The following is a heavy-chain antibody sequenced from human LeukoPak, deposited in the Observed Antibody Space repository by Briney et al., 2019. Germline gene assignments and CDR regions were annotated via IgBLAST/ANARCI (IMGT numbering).Heavy chain of an antibody. V-gene: IGHV1-8*03. J-gene: IGHJ1*01. D-gene: IGHD6-6*01. Sequence: HRASVKVSCKASGYTFTSYDINWVRQATGQGLEWMGWMNPNSGNTGYAQKFQGRVTITRNTSISTAYMELSSLRSEDTAVYYCAGGLPYSSSYQHWGQGTLVTVSS. CDR2: MNPNSGNT. CDR1: GYTFTSYD. CDR3: AGGLPYSSSYQH.